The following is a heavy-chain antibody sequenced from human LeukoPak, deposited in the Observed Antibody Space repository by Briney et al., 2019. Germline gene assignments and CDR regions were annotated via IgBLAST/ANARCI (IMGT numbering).Heavy chain of an antibody. J-gene: IGHJ6*02. CDR3: ARGAAAGSYYGMDV. Sequence: PSETLSLTCTVSGGSISGYYWSWIRQPPGKGLEWIGYIYYSGSTNYNPSLKSRVTISVDTSKNQFSLKLSSVTAADTAVYYCARGAAAGSYYGMDVWGQGTTVTVSS. CDR1: GGSISGYY. CDR2: IYYSGST. D-gene: IGHD6-13*01. V-gene: IGHV4-59*01.